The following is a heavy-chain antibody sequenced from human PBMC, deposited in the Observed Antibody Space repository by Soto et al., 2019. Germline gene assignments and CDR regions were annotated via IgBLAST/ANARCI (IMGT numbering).Heavy chain of an antibody. J-gene: IGHJ5*02. V-gene: IGHV1-18*01. CDR2: ISAYNGNT. CDR3: ARLGHYYDRSGYAT. CDR1: RYSFATSG. Sequence: ASVEVSCKASRYSFATSGISWVRQAPGQGLEWMGWISAYNGNTNYEQKLQDRVTMTTDTSTSTAYLELRSLRSDDTAVYYCARLGHYYDRSGYATSGPGTLVTVS. D-gene: IGHD3-22*01.